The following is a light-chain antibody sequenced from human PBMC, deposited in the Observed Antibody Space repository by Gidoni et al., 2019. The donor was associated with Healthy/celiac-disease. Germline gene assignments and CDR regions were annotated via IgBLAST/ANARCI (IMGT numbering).Light chain of an antibody. J-gene: IGKJ4*01. Sequence: EIVMTQSPATLSVSPGERATLSRRASQSVSSNLAWYQQKPGQAPRLLIYGASTRATGIPARFSGSGSGTEFTLTISSLQSEDFAVYYCQQYNNWPPGAFGGXTKVEIK. CDR2: GAS. CDR1: QSVSSN. V-gene: IGKV3-15*01. CDR3: QQYNNWPPGA.